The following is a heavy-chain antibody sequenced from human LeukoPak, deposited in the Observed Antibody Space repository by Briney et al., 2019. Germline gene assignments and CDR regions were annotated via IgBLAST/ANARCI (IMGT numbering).Heavy chain of an antibody. CDR3: ARDPPGRHRYSPFDF. CDR2: ISNTGNNL. V-gene: IGHV3-48*03. J-gene: IGHJ4*02. Sequence: PGGSLRLSCAASGFIFSSYEMNWVRQAPGKGLKWVSSISNTGNNLYYADSVKGRFTISRDNAKNSLYLQMNSLRAEDTALYYCARDPPGRHRYSPFDFWGQGTLVTVSS. D-gene: IGHD5-24*01. CDR1: GFIFSSYE.